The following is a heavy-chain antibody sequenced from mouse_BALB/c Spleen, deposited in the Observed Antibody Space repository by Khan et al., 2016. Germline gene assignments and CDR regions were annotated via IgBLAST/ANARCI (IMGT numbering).Heavy chain of an antibody. CDR2: IRSKSYNYAT. CDR1: GFTFNTYA. CDR3: VRVIISGYYGFPWFAY. Sequence: EVQLVESGGGLVQPKGSLKLSCAASGFTFNTYAMNWVRQAPGKGLEWVARIRSKSYNYATYYADSVKDRFTISRDDSQSMLYLQMNSLKTEDTAMYYCVRVIISGYYGFPWFAYWGQGALVTVSA. J-gene: IGHJ3*01. V-gene: IGHV10-1*02. D-gene: IGHD1-1*01.